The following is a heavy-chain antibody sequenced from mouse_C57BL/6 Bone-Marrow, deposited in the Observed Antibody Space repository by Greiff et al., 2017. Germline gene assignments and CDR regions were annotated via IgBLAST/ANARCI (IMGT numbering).Heavy chain of an antibody. D-gene: IGHD2-3*01. CDR1: GFTFSSYA. V-gene: IGHV5-4*03. Sequence: EVKSVESGGGLVKPGGSLKLSCAASGFTFSSYAMSWVRQTPEKRLEWVATISDGGSYTYYPDNVKGRFTISRDNAKNNLYLQMRHLKSEDTAMYYCARAWRWLPWYFDVWGTGTTVTVSS. CDR2: ISDGGSYT. CDR3: ARAWRWLPWYFDV. J-gene: IGHJ1*03.